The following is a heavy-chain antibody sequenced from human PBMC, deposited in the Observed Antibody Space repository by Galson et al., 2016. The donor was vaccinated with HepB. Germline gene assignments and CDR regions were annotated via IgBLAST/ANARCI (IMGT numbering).Heavy chain of an antibody. D-gene: IGHD3-9*01. J-gene: IGHJ4*02. CDR1: GFTFSYHA. Sequence: SLRLSCAASGFTFSYHALHWVRQAPGKGLEWESVISYDGSRRYYAASVKGRFTIYRDNSKNTLFLQMNSLTREDTAVYFCARDPDYNNSTGTFDYWGQGSLVTVSS. CDR3: ARDPDYNNSTGTFDY. V-gene: IGHV3-30-3*01. CDR2: ISYDGSRR.